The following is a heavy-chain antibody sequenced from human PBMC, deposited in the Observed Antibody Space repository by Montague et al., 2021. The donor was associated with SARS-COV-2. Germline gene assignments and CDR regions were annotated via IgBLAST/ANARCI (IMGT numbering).Heavy chain of an antibody. D-gene: IGHD3-10*01. J-gene: IGHJ4*02. CDR2: ISYDGSNK. CDR3: ASGLLWFGEPDY. Sequence: FLRLSCAASGFTFSSYAMHLFRQAPGKGLEWVAVISYDGSNKYYSDSVKGRFTISRDNSKNTLYQQMNSLRAEDTAVYYCASGLLWFGEPDYWGQGTLVTVSS. V-gene: IGHV3-30-3*01. CDR1: GFTFSSYA.